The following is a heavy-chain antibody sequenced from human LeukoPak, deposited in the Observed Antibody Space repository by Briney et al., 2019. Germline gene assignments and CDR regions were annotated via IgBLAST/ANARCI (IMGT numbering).Heavy chain of an antibody. CDR1: GGSISSYY. D-gene: IGHD5-24*01. CDR3: ARVTDGYNPLLDY. V-gene: IGHV4-59*01. CDR2: IYYSGST. J-gene: IGHJ4*02. Sequence: ASETLSLTCTVSGGSISSYYWSWIRQPPGKGLEWIGYIYYSGSTNYNPSLKSRVTISVDTSKNQFSLKLSSVTAADTAVYYCARVTDGYNPLLDYWGQGTLVTVSS.